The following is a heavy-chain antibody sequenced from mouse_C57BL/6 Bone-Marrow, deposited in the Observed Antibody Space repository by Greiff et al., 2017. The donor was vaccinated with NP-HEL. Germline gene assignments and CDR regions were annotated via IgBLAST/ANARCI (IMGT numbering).Heavy chain of an antibody. J-gene: IGHJ3*01. Sequence: VQLKQSGPGLVKPSQSLSLTCSVTGYSITSGYYWNWIRQFPGNKLEWMGYISYDGSNNYNPSLKNRISITRDTSKNQFFLKLNSVTTEDTATYYCARVVYDYGGAYWGQGTLVTVSA. CDR3: ARVVYDYGGAY. D-gene: IGHD2-4*01. V-gene: IGHV3-6*01. CDR2: ISYDGSN. CDR1: GYSITSGYY.